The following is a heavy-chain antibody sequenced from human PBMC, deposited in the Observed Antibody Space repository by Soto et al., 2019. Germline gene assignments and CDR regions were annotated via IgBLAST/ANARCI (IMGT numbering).Heavy chain of an antibody. D-gene: IGHD3-10*01. J-gene: IGHJ4*02. CDR1: GYTFTSYG. CDR3: AGEYYYGSGGAY. V-gene: IGHV1-18*01. CDR2: ISAYNGNT. Sequence: QVQLVQSGAEVKKPGASVKVSCKASGYTFTSYGISWVRQAPGQGREWMGWISAYNGNTNYAQKLQGRVTMTTDTPPSTAYMELRRRRSDATAVYYCAGEYYYGSGGAYWGQGTLVTVSS.